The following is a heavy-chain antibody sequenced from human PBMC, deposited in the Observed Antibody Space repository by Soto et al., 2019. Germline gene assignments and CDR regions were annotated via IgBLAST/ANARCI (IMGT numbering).Heavy chain of an antibody. CDR2: IYPGDSDT. Sequence: GESLKISCKGSGYSFTSYWIGWVRQMPGKGLEWMGIIYPGDSDTRYSPSFQGRVTMTEDSPADTPYMQLRSLRSEDTAVYYCAIEVGRSNQSDLWGQGTMVTVSS. D-gene: IGHD6-13*01. V-gene: IGHV5-51*01. CDR3: AIEVGRSNQSDL. J-gene: IGHJ5*02. CDR1: GYSFTSYW.